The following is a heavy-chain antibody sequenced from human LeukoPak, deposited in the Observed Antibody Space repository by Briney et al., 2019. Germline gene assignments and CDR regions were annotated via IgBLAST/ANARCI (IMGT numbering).Heavy chain of an antibody. CDR2: IYTSGST. Sequence: SETLSLTCTVSGGSISNYYWSWIRQPAGKGLEWIGRIYTSGSTNYNPSLKSRVTMSVDTSKNQFSLKLSSVTAADTAVYYCARTRPSWLVSGGYYYYMDVWGKGTTVTISS. CDR3: ARTRPSWLVSGGYYYYMDV. CDR1: GGSISNYY. V-gene: IGHV4-4*07. J-gene: IGHJ6*03. D-gene: IGHD6-19*01.